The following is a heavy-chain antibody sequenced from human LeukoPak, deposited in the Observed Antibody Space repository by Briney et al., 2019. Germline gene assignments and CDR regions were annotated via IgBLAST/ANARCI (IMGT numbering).Heavy chain of an antibody. D-gene: IGHD3-22*01. Sequence: SETLSLTCTVSGGSISSYYWSWIRQPPGKGLEWIGRIHYSGSTYYNPSLKSRVTISVDASKNQFPLKLSSVADADTAVYYCARVRDRSSYFYDLDYWGQGTLVTVSS. V-gene: IGHV4-59*01. CDR1: GGSISSYY. CDR3: ARVRDRSSYFYDLDY. J-gene: IGHJ4*02. CDR2: IHYSGST.